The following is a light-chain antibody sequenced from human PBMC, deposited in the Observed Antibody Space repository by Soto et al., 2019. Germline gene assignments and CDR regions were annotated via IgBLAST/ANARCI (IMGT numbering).Light chain of an antibody. V-gene: IGLV4-69*01. J-gene: IGLJ3*02. CDR2: LNSDGSH. CDR1: SGHSSYA. CDR3: QTWGTGFRV. Sequence: QPVLTQSPSASASLGASVKLTCTLSSGHSSYAIAWHQQKPEKGPRYLMNLNSDGSHSKGDGIPDRFSGSSSGAERYLTISSLQSEDEADYYCQTWGTGFRVFGGGTQLTVL.